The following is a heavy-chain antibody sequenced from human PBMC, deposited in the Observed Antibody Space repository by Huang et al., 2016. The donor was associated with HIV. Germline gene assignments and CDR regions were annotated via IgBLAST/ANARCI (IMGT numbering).Heavy chain of an antibody. CDR3: ARRLSGNFWSHYSYYFDF. D-gene: IGHD3-3*01. J-gene: IGHJ4*02. V-gene: IGHV5-51*03. CDR2: IDPGASDT. CDR1: GYRFSDYW. Sequence: EVQLVQSGAEVKKPGESLKISCEGSGYRFSDYWIGWVRQMPGKGLEWMGIIDPGASDTRYNPSFQGQVTISADKSINTAYLQWSSLKVSDTAMYYCARRLSGNFWSHYSYYFDFWGQGTLVTVSS.